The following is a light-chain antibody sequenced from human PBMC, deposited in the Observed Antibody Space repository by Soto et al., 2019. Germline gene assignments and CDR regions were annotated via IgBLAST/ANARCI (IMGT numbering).Light chain of an antibody. CDR2: GAS. Sequence: EIFLTQSRCILSLSPVETATLSCRASQSVSNNYLAWYQQKPGQAPRLLIYGASTRDTGIPARFSGSGSGTEFTLTISSLQSEDFAVYHCQQYNKWPPTFGQGTKVDIK. V-gene: IGKV3-15*01. CDR3: QQYNKWPPT. J-gene: IGKJ1*01. CDR1: QSVSNN.